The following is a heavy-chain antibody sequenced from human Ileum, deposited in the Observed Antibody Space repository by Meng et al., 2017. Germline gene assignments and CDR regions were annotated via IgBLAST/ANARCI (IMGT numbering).Heavy chain of an antibody. J-gene: IGHJ5*02. CDR3: ARGGGGAFDP. D-gene: IGHD3-16*01. CDR2: ISAYNGNP. V-gene: IGHV1-18*01. CDR1: GYTFTSFG. Sequence: QVQLVQSGAEVKQPGASVKVSCKASGYTFTSFGITWVRKAPGQGLEWVGGISAYNGNPNYPNKAKGRVTMTTKKPTSKAYMGWRSLRSDDTAVYYCARGGGGAFDPWGQGTLVTVSS.